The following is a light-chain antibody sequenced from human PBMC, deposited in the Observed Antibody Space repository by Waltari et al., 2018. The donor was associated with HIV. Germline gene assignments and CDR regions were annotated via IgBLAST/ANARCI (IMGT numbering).Light chain of an antibody. Sequence: QAVVTQEPSLTVSPGGTVTLTCASSSGAVTSGHCPYWFQRRPGQAPKTLIYDTSSRHSGTPARFSGSLRGGKAALTLSGAQFEDEADYFCLLSFNGVVVFGGGTTLTVL. V-gene: IGLV7-46*01. CDR3: LLSFNGVVV. J-gene: IGLJ2*01. CDR1: SGAVTSGHC. CDR2: DTS.